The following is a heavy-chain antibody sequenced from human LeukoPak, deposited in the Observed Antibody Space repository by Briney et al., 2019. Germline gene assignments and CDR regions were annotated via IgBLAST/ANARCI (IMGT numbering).Heavy chain of an antibody. V-gene: IGHV1-46*01. J-gene: IGHJ4*02. Sequence: ASVKVSCKASGYNFTSYYMHWVRQAPGQGLEWMGIINPSGSSTSYAQKFQGRVTMTRDMTTSTVYMELSSLRSDDTAVYYCARDLKGYFDYWGQGTLVTVSS. CDR2: INPSGSST. CDR3: ARDLKGYFDY. CDR1: GYNFTSYY.